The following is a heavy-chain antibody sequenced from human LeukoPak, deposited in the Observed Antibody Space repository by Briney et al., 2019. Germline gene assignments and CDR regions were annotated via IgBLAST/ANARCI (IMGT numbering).Heavy chain of an antibody. V-gene: IGHV3-23*01. D-gene: IGHD1-26*01. CDR2: ISGSGGST. Sequence: GGSLRLSCAASGITFSSNYMSWVRQAPGKGLEGVSAISGSGGSTYYADSVKGRFTISRDNSKNTLYLQMNSLRAEDTAVYYCAKDRPEWELLPLHYWGQGTLVTVSS. J-gene: IGHJ4*02. CDR3: AKDRPEWELLPLHY. CDR1: GITFSSNY.